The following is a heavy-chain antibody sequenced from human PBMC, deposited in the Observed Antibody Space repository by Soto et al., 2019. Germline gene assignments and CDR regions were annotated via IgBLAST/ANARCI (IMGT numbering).Heavy chain of an antibody. CDR2: IHHSGNT. V-gene: IGHV4-30-2*01. CDR1: GAFMNSGDYS. D-gene: IGHD3-22*01. Sequence: PSETLSLTCPVSGAFMNSGDYSWAWIRQPPGKGLEWIGYIHHSGNTYSNPALRSRLTMSVDRSKNQFSLKLSSVTATDTAIYYCARQVVVTSYYFDYWGPGTLVTVSS. J-gene: IGHJ4*02. CDR3: ARQVVVTSYYFDY.